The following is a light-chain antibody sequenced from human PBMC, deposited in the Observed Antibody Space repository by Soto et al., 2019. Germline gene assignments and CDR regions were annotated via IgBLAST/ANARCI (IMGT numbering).Light chain of an antibody. Sequence: QSALTQPPSVSGSPGQSVAISCTGTSSDVGSYNRVSWYQQPPGTAPKLMIYEVNNRPSGVPDRFSGSKSGNTASLTISGLQAEDEADYYCTSYTTSSTWVVGGGTKLTVL. CDR2: EVN. V-gene: IGLV2-18*02. CDR3: TSYTTSSTWV. J-gene: IGLJ2*01. CDR1: SSDVGSYNR.